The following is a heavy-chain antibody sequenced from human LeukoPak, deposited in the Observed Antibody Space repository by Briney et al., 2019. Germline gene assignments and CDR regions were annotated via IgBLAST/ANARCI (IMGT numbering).Heavy chain of an antibody. CDR2: ISYDGSNK. Sequence: GGSLRLSCAASGFTFSSYGMHWVRQAPGKGLEWVAVISYDGSNKYYADSVKGRFTISRDNSKNTLYLQMNSLRAEDTAVYYCANLDHGGNPRVDYWGQGTLVTVSS. J-gene: IGHJ4*02. CDR3: ANLDHGGNPRVDY. V-gene: IGHV3-30*18. CDR1: GFTFSSYG. D-gene: IGHD4-23*01.